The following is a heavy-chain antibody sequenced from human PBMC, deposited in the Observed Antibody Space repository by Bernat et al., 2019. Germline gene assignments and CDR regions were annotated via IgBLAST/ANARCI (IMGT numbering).Heavy chain of an antibody. CDR3: GRQYAH. J-gene: IGHJ4*02. Sequence: EVQLVESGGGLVQPGGSLRLSCAASGFSFSSYWMHWVRQAPGKGLVWVSRIKGDGSSSNYADSVKGRFTISRDNAKNTLYLQLNSLRTEDTAVYYCGRQYAHWGQGTMVTVSS. CDR1: GFSFSSYW. V-gene: IGHV3-74*01. CDR2: IKGDGSSS.